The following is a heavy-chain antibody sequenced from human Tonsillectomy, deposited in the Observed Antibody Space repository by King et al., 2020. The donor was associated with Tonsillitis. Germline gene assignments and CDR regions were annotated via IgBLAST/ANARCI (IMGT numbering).Heavy chain of an antibody. Sequence: VQLVESGGGVVQPGGSLRLSCAASGFTFSSYGIHWVRQAPGKGLEWVAFVRYDGSNKYYADSVKGRFTVSRDNSKNTMYLQMNTLRPEDTAVYYCARLGYCSSSNCFGVDVWGQGTAVTVSS. D-gene: IGHD2-2*01. CDR3: ARLGYCSSSNCFGVDV. CDR1: GFTFSSYG. J-gene: IGHJ6*02. V-gene: IGHV3-30*02. CDR2: VRYDGSNK.